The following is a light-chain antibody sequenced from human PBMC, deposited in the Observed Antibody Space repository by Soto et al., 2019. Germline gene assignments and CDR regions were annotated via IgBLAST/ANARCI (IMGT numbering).Light chain of an antibody. Sequence: EIVLTQSTATLSLSPGERATLSCRASQSVSSYLAWYQQKPGQAPRLLIYDASNRATSIPARFSGSGSGIDFTFTISSLQSEDSAIYYCQQYFRLPPWTFG. J-gene: IGKJ1*01. CDR1: QSVSSY. V-gene: IGKV3-11*01. CDR2: DAS. CDR3: QQYFRLPPWT.